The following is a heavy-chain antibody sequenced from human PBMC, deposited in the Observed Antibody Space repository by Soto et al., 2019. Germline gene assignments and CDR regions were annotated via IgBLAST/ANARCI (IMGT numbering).Heavy chain of an antibody. J-gene: IGHJ4*02. CDR3: ARAGVYDSSGYYYNVFDY. V-gene: IGHV5-51*01. CDR1: GYSLTSYW. Sequence: ESLKISFKGSGYSLTSYWIGWVRQIPGKGLEWMGIIYPGDSDTRYSPSFQGQVTISADKSISTAYLQWSSLKASDTAMYYCARAGVYDSSGYYYNVFDYWGQGTLVTVSS. D-gene: IGHD3-22*01. CDR2: IYPGDSDT.